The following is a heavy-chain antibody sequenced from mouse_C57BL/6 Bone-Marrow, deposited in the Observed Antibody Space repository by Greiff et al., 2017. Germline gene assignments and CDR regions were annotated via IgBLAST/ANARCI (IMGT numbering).Heavy chain of an antibody. D-gene: IGHD2-3*01. CDR3: TRKADGYPYYVDY. CDR2: IDPETGGT. J-gene: IGHJ2*01. Sequence: VQLQESGAELVRPGASVTLSCKASGYTFTDYEMHWVKQTPVHGLEWIGAIDPETGGTAYNQKFKGKAILTADKSSSTAYMERRSLTSEDSAVYYCTRKADGYPYYVDYWGQGTTLTVSS. CDR1: GYTFTDYE. V-gene: IGHV1-15*01.